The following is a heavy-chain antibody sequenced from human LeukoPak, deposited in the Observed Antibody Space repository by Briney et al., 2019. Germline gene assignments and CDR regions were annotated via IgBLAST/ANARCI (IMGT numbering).Heavy chain of an antibody. CDR2: ISSSSSYI. V-gene: IGHV3-21*01. J-gene: IGHJ4*02. D-gene: IGHD3-22*01. CDR1: GFTFSSYS. Sequence: KSGGFLRLSCAASGFTFSSYSMNWVRQAPGKGLEWVSSISSSSSYIYYADSVKGRFTISRDNAKNSLYLQMNSLRAEDTAVYYCARSDSSGYYYVSTHTFDYWGQGTLVTVSS. CDR3: ARSDSSGYYYVSTHTFDY.